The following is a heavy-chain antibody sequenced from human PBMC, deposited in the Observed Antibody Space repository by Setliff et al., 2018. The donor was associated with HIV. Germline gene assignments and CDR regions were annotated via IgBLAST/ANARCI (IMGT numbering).Heavy chain of an antibody. J-gene: IGHJ4*02. Sequence: GGSLRLSCAASGFTFSNYAMHWVRQAPGKGLEYVSAISTNGGSTYYADSVKGRFTISRDNSKNTLYLQMNSLRVEDTAVYYCASSPACSTSRCSSGYWGQGTLVTVSS. V-gene: IGHV3-64*02. CDR1: GFTFSNYA. CDR3: ASSPACSTSRCSSGY. CDR2: ISTNGGST. D-gene: IGHD2-2*01.